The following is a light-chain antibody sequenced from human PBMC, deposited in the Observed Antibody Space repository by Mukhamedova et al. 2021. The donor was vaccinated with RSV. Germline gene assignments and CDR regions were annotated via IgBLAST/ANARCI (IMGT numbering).Light chain of an antibody. V-gene: IGKV1-27*01. J-gene: IGKJ1*01. CDR2: SAS. CDR3: QKYDNAPWT. Sequence: WYQRRVHGKVPILLIYSASNLQSGVPSRFSGSRSGPDFTLTISSLQPEDVATNSCQKYDNAPWTFGQGTRVEFK.